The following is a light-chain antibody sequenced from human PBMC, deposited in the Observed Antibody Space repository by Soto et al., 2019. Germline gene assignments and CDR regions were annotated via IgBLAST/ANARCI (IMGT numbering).Light chain of an antibody. CDR2: GAS. CDR1: QSVSSN. V-gene: IGKV3-15*01. CDR3: QQYNNWPRT. Sequence: DIVMTQSPATLSVSPGERATLSCRVSQSVSSNLAWYQQEPGQAPRLLLYGASTRATGFPARFSGSGSGTEFTLTISSLQSEDFAVYYCQQYNNWPRTFGQGTKVDIK. J-gene: IGKJ1*01.